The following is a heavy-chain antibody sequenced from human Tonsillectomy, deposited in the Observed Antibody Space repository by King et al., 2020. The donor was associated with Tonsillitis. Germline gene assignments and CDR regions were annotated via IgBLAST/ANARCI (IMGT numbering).Heavy chain of an antibody. J-gene: IGHJ3*01. CDR3: TTTPRITMIEGVITDEGALIT. CDR2: IKSKTDGGTT. CDR1: GFTFSNAW. Sequence: VQLVESGGGLVKPGGSLRLSCAASGFTFSNAWMSWVRQAPGKGLEWVGRIKSKTDGGTTDYAAPVKGRFTISRDDSKNTLYLQMNSLKTEDTAVYYCTTTPRITMIEGVITDEGALITWGQGTMVT. V-gene: IGHV3-15*01. D-gene: IGHD3-22*01.